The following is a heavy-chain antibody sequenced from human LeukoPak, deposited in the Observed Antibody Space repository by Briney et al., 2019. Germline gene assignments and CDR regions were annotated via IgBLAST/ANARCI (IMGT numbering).Heavy chain of an antibody. J-gene: IGHJ6*02. Sequence: GGSLRLSCAASGFTFSSYWMSWVRQAPGKGLEWVANIKQDGSEKYYVDSVKGRFTISRDNAKNSLYLQMNSLRAEDTAVYYCASEVGGTHYYYGMDVWGQGTTVTVSS. V-gene: IGHV3-7*05. CDR2: IKQDGSEK. D-gene: IGHD3-16*01. CDR3: ASEVGGTHYYYGMDV. CDR1: GFTFSSYW.